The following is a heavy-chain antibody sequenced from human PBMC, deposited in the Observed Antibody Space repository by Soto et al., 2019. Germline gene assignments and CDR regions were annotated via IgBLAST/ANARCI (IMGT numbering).Heavy chain of an antibody. J-gene: IGHJ4*03. CDR2: ISWNSGSI. CDR1: GFSFDDYA. V-gene: IGHV3-9*01. Sequence: HPGGSLRLSCAVSGFSFDDYAMHWVRQAPGKGLEWVSGISWNSGSIGYAESVKGRFTISRDNSKNTLYLQMNSLRAEDTAVYYCAKKSYGVFDYWGQGTTVTVSS. CDR3: AKKSYGVFDY. D-gene: IGHD4-17*01.